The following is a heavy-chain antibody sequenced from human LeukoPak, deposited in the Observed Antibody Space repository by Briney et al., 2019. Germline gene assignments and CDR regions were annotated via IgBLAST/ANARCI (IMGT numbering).Heavy chain of an antibody. CDR3: ARDLHDTYYYGSGSYSYYFDY. Sequence: ASVKVSCKASGYTFTSYGIGWVRQAPGQGLEWMGWISAYNGNTNYAQKLQGRVTMTTDTSTSTAYMELRSLRSDDTAVYYCARDLHDTYYYGSGSYSYYFDYWGQGTLVTVSS. D-gene: IGHD3-10*01. J-gene: IGHJ4*02. CDR1: GYTFTSYG. CDR2: ISAYNGNT. V-gene: IGHV1-18*01.